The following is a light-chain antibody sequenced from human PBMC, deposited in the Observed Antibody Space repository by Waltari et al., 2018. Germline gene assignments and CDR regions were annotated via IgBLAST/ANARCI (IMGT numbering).Light chain of an antibody. CDR2: KAS. V-gene: IGKV1-5*03. CDR3: QQSSSTPPWT. CDR1: QSISNW. J-gene: IGKJ1*01. Sequence: DIEMTQSPSTLSASVGDRVTITCRASQSISNWLAWYQQKPGKAPNLLIYKASSLESGVPSRFSGSGSGTEFTLTISSLQPEDFATYYCQQSSSTPPWTFGQGTKVEIK.